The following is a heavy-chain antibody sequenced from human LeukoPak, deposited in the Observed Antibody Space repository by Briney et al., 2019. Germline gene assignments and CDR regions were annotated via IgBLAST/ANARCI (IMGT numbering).Heavy chain of an antibody. D-gene: IGHD6-13*01. Sequence: GGSLRLSCAASGFTFDDYGMSWVRQAPGKGLEWVSGINWNGGSTGYADSVKGRFTISRDNAKNSLYLQMNSLRAEDTALYYCARAPYSSSWYEGDYYYYYMDVWGKGTTVTVSS. CDR2: INWNGGST. CDR3: ARAPYSSSWYEGDYYYYYMDV. CDR1: GFTFDDYG. J-gene: IGHJ6*03. V-gene: IGHV3-20*04.